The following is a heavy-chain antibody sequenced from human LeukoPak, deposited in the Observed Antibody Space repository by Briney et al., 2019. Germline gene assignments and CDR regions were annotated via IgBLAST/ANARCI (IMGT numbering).Heavy chain of an antibody. V-gene: IGHV3-53*01. Sequence: GGSLRLSCAASGFIFSSNDMSWVRQAPGKGLEWVSVIYIGGGTSYADSVKGRFITSRDNSKNTLYLQMNSLRAEDTAVYYCARDGGSYLFDYWGQGTLVTVSS. D-gene: IGHD1-26*01. CDR1: GFIFSSND. J-gene: IGHJ4*02. CDR3: ARDGGSYLFDY. CDR2: IYIGGGT.